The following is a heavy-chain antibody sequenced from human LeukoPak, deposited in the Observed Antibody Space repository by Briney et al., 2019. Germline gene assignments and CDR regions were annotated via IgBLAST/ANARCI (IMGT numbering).Heavy chain of an antibody. CDR2: MNPNSGNT. CDR1: GYTFTSYD. V-gene: IGHV1-8*03. D-gene: IGHD2-2*01. CDR3: ARAPAPAASFDY. Sequence: GASVKVSCKASGYTFTSYDINWVRQATGQGLEWMGWMNPNSGNTGYAQKFQGRVTITRNTSISIAYMELSSLRSEDTAVYYCARAPAPAASFDYWGQGTLVTVSS. J-gene: IGHJ4*02.